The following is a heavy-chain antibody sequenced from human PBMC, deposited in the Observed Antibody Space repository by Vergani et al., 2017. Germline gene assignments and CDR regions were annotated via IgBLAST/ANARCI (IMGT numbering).Heavy chain of an antibody. CDR3: ANIPGVWFGDREGGFDY. CDR1: GFNFGYYA. CDR2: ISYDGTYE. Sequence: QVQLVESGGGVVQPGRSLRLSCAASGFNFGYYAMHWVRPAPGRGLEWVATISYDGTYEYYIESVKGRFTISRDNFKNTLSLQMNSLRPEDTALYYCANIPGVWFGDREGGFDYWGLGTLVTVSS. D-gene: IGHD3-10*01. J-gene: IGHJ4*02. V-gene: IGHV3-30*04.